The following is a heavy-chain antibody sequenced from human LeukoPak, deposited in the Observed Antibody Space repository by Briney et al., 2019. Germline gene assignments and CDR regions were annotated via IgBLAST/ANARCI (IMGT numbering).Heavy chain of an antibody. CDR2: MNPNSGNT. CDR3: ARGRYCSSTSCSVFDY. CDR1: GYTFTSYD. J-gene: IGHJ4*02. Sequence: ASVKVSCKASGYTFTSYDINWVRQATGQGLEWMGWMNPNSGNTGYAQKFQGRVTMTRNTSISTAYMELSSLRSEDTAVYYCARGRYCSSTSCSVFDYWGQGTLVTVSS. V-gene: IGHV1-8*01. D-gene: IGHD2-2*01.